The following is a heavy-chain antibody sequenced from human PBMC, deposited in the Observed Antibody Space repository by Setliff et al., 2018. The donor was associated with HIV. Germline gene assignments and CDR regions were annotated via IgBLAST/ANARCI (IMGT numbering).Heavy chain of an antibody. V-gene: IGHV1-69-2*01. CDR3: ATLDYYGSQTYNLALHY. CDR2: IDPENDET. Sequence: ASVKVSCKASGYTFIDKYMHWVRQAPGKGLLWMGRIDPENDETKYSQKFQVRFTITADTSTDTAYMELNSLRSEDTAMYYCATLDYYGSQTYNLALHYWGQGTLVTVSS. J-gene: IGHJ4*02. D-gene: IGHD3-10*01. CDR1: GYTFIDKY.